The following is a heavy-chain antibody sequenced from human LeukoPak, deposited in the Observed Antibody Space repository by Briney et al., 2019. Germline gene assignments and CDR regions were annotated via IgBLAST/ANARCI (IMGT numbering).Heavy chain of an antibody. CDR1: GYTFTGYY. D-gene: IGHD3-3*01. V-gene: IGHV1-2*02. J-gene: IGHJ5*02. CDR2: INPNSGGT. Sequence: ASVKVSCKASGYTFTGYYMHWVRQAPGQGLEWMGWINPNSGGTNYAQEFQGRVTMTRDTSISTAYMELSRLRSDDTAVYYCARAEGGTIFGVVISWGQGTLVTVSS. CDR3: ARAEGGTIFGVVIS.